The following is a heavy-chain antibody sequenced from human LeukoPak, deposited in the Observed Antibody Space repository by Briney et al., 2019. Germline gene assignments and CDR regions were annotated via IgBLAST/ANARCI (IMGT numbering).Heavy chain of an antibody. CDR2: IYSSGST. D-gene: IGHD2-15*01. CDR3: ARDGGYCSGGSCYGKGADY. CDR1: GGSISSSSYY. J-gene: IGHJ4*02. V-gene: IGHV4-39*07. Sequence: SETLSLTCTVSGGSISSSSYYWGWIRQPPGKGLEWIGSIYSSGSTYYNPSLKSRVTISVDTSKNLFSLKLSPVTAADTAVYYCARDGGYCSGGSCYGKGADYWGQGTLVTVSS.